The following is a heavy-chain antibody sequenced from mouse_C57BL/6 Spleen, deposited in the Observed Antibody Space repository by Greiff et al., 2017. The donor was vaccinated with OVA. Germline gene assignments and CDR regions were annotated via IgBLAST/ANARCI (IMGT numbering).Heavy chain of an antibody. Sequence: QVQLQQPGAELVRPGSSVKLSCKASGYTFTSYWMHWVKQRPIQGLEWIGNIDPSDSETHYNQKFKDKATLTVDKSSSTAYMQLSSLTSEDSAVYYVAYSNSEGYAMDYWGQGTSSPVPP. CDR1: GYTFTSYW. V-gene: IGHV1-52*01. CDR3: AYSNSEGYAMDY. D-gene: IGHD2-5*01. J-gene: IGHJ4*01. CDR2: IDPSDSET.